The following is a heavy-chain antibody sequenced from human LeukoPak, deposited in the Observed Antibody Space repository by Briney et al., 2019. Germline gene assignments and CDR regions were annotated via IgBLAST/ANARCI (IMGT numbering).Heavy chain of an antibody. Sequence: ASVKVSCKTSGYTFADYYIHWVRQAPGQGLEWMGWIYPKSGGTNSAQKFQGRVAMTRDTSISTAYMELSRLRFDDTAVYYCARVSTSGYRDWLDPWGQGTLVTVSS. J-gene: IGHJ5*02. CDR2: IYPKSGGT. CDR3: ARVSTSGYRDWLDP. V-gene: IGHV1-2*02. D-gene: IGHD3-9*01. CDR1: GYTFADYY.